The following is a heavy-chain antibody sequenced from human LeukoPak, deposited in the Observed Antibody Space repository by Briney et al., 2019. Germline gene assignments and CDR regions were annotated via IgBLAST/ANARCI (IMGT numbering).Heavy chain of an antibody. CDR3: ARPRGYCSSTSCYHWFDP. CDR1: GYSISSGYY. CDR2: IYHSGST. J-gene: IGHJ5*02. Sequence: PSETLSLTCTVSGYSISSGYYWGWIRQPPGKGLEWIGSIYHSGSTYYNPSLKSRVTISVDTSKNQFSLKLSSVTAADTAVYYCARPRGYCSSTSCYHWFDPRGQGTLVTVSS. V-gene: IGHV4-38-2*02. D-gene: IGHD2-2*01.